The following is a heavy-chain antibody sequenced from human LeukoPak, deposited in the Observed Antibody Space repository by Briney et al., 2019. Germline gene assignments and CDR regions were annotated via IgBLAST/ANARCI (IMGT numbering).Heavy chain of an antibody. D-gene: IGHD3-22*01. CDR3: ASSNYYDSSGYPYYFDY. V-gene: IGHV1-69*13. CDR2: IIPIFGTA. J-gene: IGHJ4*02. CDR1: GGTFSSYA. Sequence: SVKVSCTASGGTFSSYAISWVRQAPGQGLEWMGGIIPIFGTANYAQKFQGRVTITADESTSTAYMELSSLRSEDTAVYYCASSNYYDSSGYPYYFDYWGQGTLVTVSS.